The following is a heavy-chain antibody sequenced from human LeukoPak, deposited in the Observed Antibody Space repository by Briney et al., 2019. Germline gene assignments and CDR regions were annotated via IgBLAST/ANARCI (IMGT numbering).Heavy chain of an antibody. V-gene: IGHV3-23*01. CDR3: AKLPRVTMIVVVTIRGYFQH. CDR2: ISGSGGST. J-gene: IGHJ1*01. CDR1: GFTFSSYG. Sequence: GGSLRLSCAASGFTFSSYGMHWVRQSPGEGLEWVSAISGSGGSTYYADSVKGRFTISRDNSKNTLYLQMNSLRAEDTAVYYCAKLPRVTMIVVVTIRGYFQHWGQGTLVAVSS. D-gene: IGHD3-22*01.